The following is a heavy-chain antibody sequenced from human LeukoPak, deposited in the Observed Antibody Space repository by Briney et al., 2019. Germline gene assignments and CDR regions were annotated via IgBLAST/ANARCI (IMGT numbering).Heavy chain of an antibody. CDR2: IYSGGST. D-gene: IGHD6-19*01. J-gene: IGHJ6*02. CDR3: ASPLNSSGWFPYYHYYGMDV. V-gene: IGHV3-53*01. CDR1: GFTVSSNY. Sequence: GGSLRLSCAASGFTVSSNYMSWVRQAPGKGLEWVSVIYSGGSTYYADSVKGRFTISRDNSKNTLYLQMNSLRAEDTAVYYCASPLNSSGWFPYYHYYGMDVWGQGTTVTVSS.